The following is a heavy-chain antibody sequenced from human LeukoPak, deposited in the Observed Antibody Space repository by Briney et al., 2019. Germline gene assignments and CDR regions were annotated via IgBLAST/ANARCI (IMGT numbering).Heavy chain of an antibody. CDR1: GFTFSSYA. Sequence: GGSLRLSCAASGFTFSSYAMSWVRQAPGKGLEWVANIKQDGSERYYVDSVKGRFTISRDNAKNSLYLQMNSLRAEDTAVYYCARYGGSYYFDNWGQGTLVTVSS. CDR2: IKQDGSER. J-gene: IGHJ4*02. D-gene: IGHD1-26*01. V-gene: IGHV3-7*01. CDR3: ARYGGSYYFDN.